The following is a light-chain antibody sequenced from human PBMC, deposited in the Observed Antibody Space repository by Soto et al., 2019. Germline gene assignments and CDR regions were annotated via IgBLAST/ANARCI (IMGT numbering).Light chain of an antibody. J-gene: IGKJ5*01. V-gene: IGKV3-11*01. Sequence: DIVLTQSPATLSLSPGERATLSCRASQTISTHLAWYQQKPGQAPRLLIYGASYRATGIPARISGSGSGIDFTLTISGLEPEDFAVYYCQQRSNWPTTFGQGTRLEIK. CDR1: QTISTH. CDR3: QQRSNWPTT. CDR2: GAS.